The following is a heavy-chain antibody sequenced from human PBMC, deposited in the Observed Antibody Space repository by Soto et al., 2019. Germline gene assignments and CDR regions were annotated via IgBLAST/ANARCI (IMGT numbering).Heavy chain of an antibody. Sequence: GASVKVSCKASGYTFTDYYIHWVRQAPGQGLEWMGWINPNSGATNYAQKFQGRVTMTRDTSISTAYMELSRLRSDDTAVYYCARGLVPAAISFYGMDVWGQGTTVTVSS. V-gene: IGHV1-2*02. CDR2: INPNSGAT. CDR1: GYTFTDYY. CDR3: ARGLVPAAISFYGMDV. D-gene: IGHD2-2*01. J-gene: IGHJ6*02.